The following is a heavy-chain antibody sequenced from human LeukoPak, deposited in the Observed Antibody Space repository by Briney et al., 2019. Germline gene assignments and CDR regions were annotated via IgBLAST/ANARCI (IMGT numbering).Heavy chain of an antibody. CDR2: VYYSGST. CDR1: GGSIFSYY. Sequence: SETLSLTCTVSGGSIFSYYWSWIRQPPGKGLEWMGYVYYSGSTNYNPSLKSRVTISVDTSKNQFSLRVSSVTAADTAVYYCARHLNNCGDDCYIFDYWGQGTLVTVSS. CDR3: ARHLNNCGDDCYIFDY. V-gene: IGHV4-59*08. J-gene: IGHJ4*02. D-gene: IGHD2-21*01.